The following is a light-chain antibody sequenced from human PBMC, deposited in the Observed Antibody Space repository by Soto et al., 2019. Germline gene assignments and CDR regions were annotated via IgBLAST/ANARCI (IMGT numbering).Light chain of an antibody. CDR2: DAS. CDR3: QQRSNWPLLT. V-gene: IGKV3-11*01. J-gene: IGKJ4*01. CDR1: QSVSSY. Sequence: EIVLTQSPATLSLSPGERATLSCRASQSVSSYLAWYQQKPGQAPRLLIYDASNRATGIPARFSGSGSGTDFTLTISSIKPEDFAVYYCQQRSNWPLLTFGGGTKVEIK.